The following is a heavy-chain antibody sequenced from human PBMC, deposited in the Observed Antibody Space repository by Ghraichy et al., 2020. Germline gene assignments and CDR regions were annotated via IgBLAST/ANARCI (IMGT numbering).Heavy chain of an antibody. CDR1: GGSISSSSYY. V-gene: IGHV4-39*01. J-gene: IGHJ5*02. CDR3: ATLRFLEWLLSEGGWFDP. D-gene: IGHD3-3*01. CDR2: IYYSGST. Sequence: SETLSLTCTVSGGSISSSSYYWGWIRQPPGKGLEWIGSIYYSGSTYYNPSLKSRVTISVDTSKNQFSLKLSSVTAADTAVYYCATLRFLEWLLSEGGWFDPWGQGTLVTVSS.